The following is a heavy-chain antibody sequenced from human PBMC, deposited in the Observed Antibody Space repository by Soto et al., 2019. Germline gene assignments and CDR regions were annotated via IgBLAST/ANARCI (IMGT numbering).Heavy chain of an antibody. Sequence: SVKVSCKASGGTFSSYAISWVRQAPGQGLEWMGGIIPIFGTANYAQKFQGRVTITADESTSTAYMELSSLRSEDTAVYYCARDVSRVSAGATWYYYYGMDVWGQGTTVTVSS. D-gene: IGHD1-26*01. CDR2: IIPIFGTA. CDR1: GGTFSSYA. J-gene: IGHJ6*02. V-gene: IGHV1-69*13. CDR3: ARDVSRVSAGATWYYYYGMDV.